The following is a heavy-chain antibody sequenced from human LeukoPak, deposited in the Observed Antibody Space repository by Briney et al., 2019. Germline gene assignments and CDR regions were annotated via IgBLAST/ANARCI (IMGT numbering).Heavy chain of an antibody. V-gene: IGHV3-30*03. Sequence: GSLRLSCAASGFTFSSYGMHWVRQAPGKGLEWGAVISYDGSNKYYADSVKGRFTISRDNSKNTLYLQMNSLRAEDTAVYYCARAVAGTAWGLDAFDIWGQGTMVTVSS. J-gene: IGHJ3*02. D-gene: IGHD6-19*01. CDR3: ARAVAGTAWGLDAFDI. CDR2: ISYDGSNK. CDR1: GFTFSSYG.